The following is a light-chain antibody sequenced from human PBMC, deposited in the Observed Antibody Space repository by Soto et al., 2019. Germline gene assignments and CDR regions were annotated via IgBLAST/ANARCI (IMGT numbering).Light chain of an antibody. CDR1: SSDVGGYNY. J-gene: IGLJ1*01. Sequence: QSALTQPASVSGSPGQSTTISCTGTSSDVGGYNYVSWYQQHPGKAPKLMIYEVSNRPSGVSNRLSGSKSGNTASLTISGLQAEDEADYYCSSYTSSSTPCVFGTGTKVTVL. V-gene: IGLV2-14*01. CDR3: SSYTSSSTPCV. CDR2: EVS.